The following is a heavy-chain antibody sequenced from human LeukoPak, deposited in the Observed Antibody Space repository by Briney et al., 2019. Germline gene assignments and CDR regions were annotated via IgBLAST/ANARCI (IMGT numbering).Heavy chain of an antibody. CDR3: ATTSSSIPDYYYGMDV. CDR2: ISAYNGNT. Sequence: ASVKVSCKASGYTFTNYGISWVRQAPGQGLERMGWISAYNGNTNYAQKLQGRVTMTTDTSTSTAYMELRSLTSDDTAVYYCATTSSSIPDYYYGMDVWGQGTTVTVSS. J-gene: IGHJ6*02. D-gene: IGHD6-6*01. V-gene: IGHV1-18*01. CDR1: GYTFTNYG.